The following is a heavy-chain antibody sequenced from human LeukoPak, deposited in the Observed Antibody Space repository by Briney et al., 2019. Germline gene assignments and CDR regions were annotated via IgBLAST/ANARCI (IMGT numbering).Heavy chain of an antibody. CDR2: INPNSGGT. CDR1: GYTFTGYY. D-gene: IGHD3-10*01. Sequence: ASVKVSCKASGYTFTGYYMHWVRQAPGQGLEWMGWINPNSGGTNYAQKFQGRVTMTRDTSISTAYMELSRLRSDDTAVYYCARDLGASAAMAAFDPWGQGTLVTVSS. J-gene: IGHJ5*02. V-gene: IGHV1-2*02. CDR3: ARDLGASAAMAAFDP.